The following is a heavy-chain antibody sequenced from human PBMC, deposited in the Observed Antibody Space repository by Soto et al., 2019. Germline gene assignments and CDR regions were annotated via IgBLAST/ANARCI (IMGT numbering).Heavy chain of an antibody. D-gene: IGHD3-3*01. CDR1: GGSISSGDYY. CDR3: ARVVRSWSGYFDFDY. J-gene: IGHJ4*02. V-gene: IGHV4-30-4*01. Sequence: SETLSLTCTVSGGSISSGDYYWSWIRQPPGKGLEWIGYIYYSGSTYYNPSLKSRVTISVDTSKNQFSLKLSSVTAADTAVYYCARVVRSWSGYFDFDYWGQGTLVTVSS. CDR2: IYYSGST.